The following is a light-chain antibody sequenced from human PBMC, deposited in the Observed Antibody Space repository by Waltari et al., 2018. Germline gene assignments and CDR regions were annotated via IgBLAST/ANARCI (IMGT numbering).Light chain of an antibody. V-gene: IGLV2-23*02. CDR2: DVS. Sequence: QSALTQPASVSGSPGQSITVSCIGTSNAIGSYNFVSCFQQHPGRAPTLMIYDVSERPLGFFHRFSGSKSGNTASLTISGLQSEDEADYYCFSYAGINSFAFGGGTRVTVL. CDR3: FSYAGINSFA. J-gene: IGLJ2*01. CDR1: SNAIGSYNF.